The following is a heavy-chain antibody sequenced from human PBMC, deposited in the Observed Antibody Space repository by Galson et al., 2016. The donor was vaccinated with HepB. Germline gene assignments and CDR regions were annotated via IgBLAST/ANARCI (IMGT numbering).Heavy chain of an antibody. J-gene: IGHJ4*02. V-gene: IGHV3-30*04. Sequence: SLRLSCAASGFTFSSYAMHWVRQAPGKGLEWVAVISYDGRNKYYADSVKGRFTISRDNSKNTLYLQMNSLRAKDTAVYYCARDRGGGLGSYYNDYYFDYWGQGTLVTVSS. CDR2: ISYDGRNK. CDR1: GFTFSSYA. D-gene: IGHD3-10*01. CDR3: ARDRGGGLGSYYNDYYFDY.